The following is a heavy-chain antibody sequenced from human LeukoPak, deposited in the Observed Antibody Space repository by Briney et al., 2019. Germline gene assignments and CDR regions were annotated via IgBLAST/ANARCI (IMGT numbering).Heavy chain of an antibody. CDR1: GVSISSSEW. CDR2: IHLDGRT. D-gene: IGHD3-9*01. CDR3: GKTDIYFNPIDY. Sequence: SETLSLTCAVSGVSISSSEWWIWVRQPPGQGLEWIGEIHLDGRTRYNPSLKSRVTMSMDYSKNQFSLSVTSVTAADTAIYYCGKTDIYFNPIDYWGPGSLVTVSS. J-gene: IGHJ4*02. V-gene: IGHV4-4*02.